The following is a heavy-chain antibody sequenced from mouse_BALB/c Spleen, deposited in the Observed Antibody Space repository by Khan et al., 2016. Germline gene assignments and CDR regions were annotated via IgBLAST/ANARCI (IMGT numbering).Heavy chain of an antibody. D-gene: IGHD1-1*01. V-gene: IGHV3-8*02. CDR1: GDSITSGY. Sequence: EVQLQESGPSLVKPSQTLSLTCSVTGDSITSGYWNWIRKFTGNKLEDMGYISYSGGTYNNPSLKRRIYNTRDTYKKQYYLQLNSVTTEDKGTNNCAIYHGSSYVRGLDYLGHVLSFTVSS. J-gene: IGHJ4*01. CDR3: AIYHGSSYVRGLDY. CDR2: ISYSGGT.